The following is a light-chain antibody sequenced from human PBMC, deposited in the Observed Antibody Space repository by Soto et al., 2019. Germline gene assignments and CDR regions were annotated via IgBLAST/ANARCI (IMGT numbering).Light chain of an antibody. CDR2: EGS. J-gene: IGLJ1*01. CDR3: CSYAGSSTHYV. CDR1: SSDVGSYNL. V-gene: IGLV2-23*01. Sequence: QSVQTQPASVSGSPGQSITISCTGTSSDVGSYNLVSWYQQHPGKAPKLMIYEGSKRPSGVSNRFSGSKSGNTASLTISGLQAEDEADYYCCSYAGSSTHYVFGTGTKVTVL.